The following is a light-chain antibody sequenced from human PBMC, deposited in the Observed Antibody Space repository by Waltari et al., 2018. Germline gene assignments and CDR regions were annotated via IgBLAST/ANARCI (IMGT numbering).Light chain of an antibody. Sequence: QSLLTQPPSISGAPGQRVTISCSGGSSNIGRNSVNWYEQVPGTAPKLVMFRNDQRPSGVSDRFSGSKSGTSASLAINGLLCADENDYICAAWDDSLNAWIFGGGTRLTVL. CDR3: AAWDDSLNAWI. CDR2: RND. V-gene: IGLV1-44*01. CDR1: SSNIGRNS. J-gene: IGLJ3*02.